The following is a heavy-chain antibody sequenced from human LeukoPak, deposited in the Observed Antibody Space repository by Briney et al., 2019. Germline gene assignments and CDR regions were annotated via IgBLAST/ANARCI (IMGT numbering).Heavy chain of an antibody. J-gene: IGHJ4*02. CDR2: ISGSGGST. V-gene: IGHV3-23*01. Sequence: GGSLRLSCAASGFTFSSYAMSWVRQAPGKGLEWVSAISGSGGSTYYADSVKGRFTISRDNSKNMLYLQMGSLRAEDMAVYYCARAQWGKVVPAALFDYWGQGTLVTVSS. CDR1: GFTFSSYA. CDR3: ARAQWGKVVPAALFDY. D-gene: IGHD2-2*01.